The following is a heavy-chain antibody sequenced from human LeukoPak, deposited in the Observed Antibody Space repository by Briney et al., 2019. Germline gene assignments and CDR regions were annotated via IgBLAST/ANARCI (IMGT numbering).Heavy chain of an antibody. V-gene: IGHV3-74*01. CDR2: MNTDGSRT. Sequence: QPGGSLRLSCVASGFTFSRYWMHWVRQAPGKGLVWVSRMNTDGSRTDYADSVKGRFTISRDNAKNTLYLQMNSLGAEDTAVYSCASDFGGSDDYWGQGTLVTVSS. CDR1: GFTFSRYW. J-gene: IGHJ4*02. D-gene: IGHD2-15*01. CDR3: ASDFGGSDDY.